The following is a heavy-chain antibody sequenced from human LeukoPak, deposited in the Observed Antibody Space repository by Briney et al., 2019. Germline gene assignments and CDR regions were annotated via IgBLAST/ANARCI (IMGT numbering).Heavy chain of an antibody. Sequence: GGSLRLSCAASGFTFSSYAMSWVRQAPGKGLEWGSAISGSGGSTYYADSVKGRFTISRDNSKNTLYLQMNSLRAEGTAVYYCATGGWLVENGYWGQGTLVTVSS. CDR1: GFTFSSYA. V-gene: IGHV3-23*01. CDR2: ISGSGGST. CDR3: ATGGWLVENGY. J-gene: IGHJ4*02. D-gene: IGHD6-19*01.